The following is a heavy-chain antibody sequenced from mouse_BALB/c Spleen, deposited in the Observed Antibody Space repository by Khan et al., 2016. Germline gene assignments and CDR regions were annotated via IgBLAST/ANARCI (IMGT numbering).Heavy chain of an antibody. Sequence: QVQLQQSGAELVKPGASVKLSCKASGYTFTSYDINWVRQRPEQGLEWIGWIFPGDGSTKYNESFKGKATLTTAKSSSTAYMQLSRLTSEDSAVYFCARLYGSTYWYFDVWGAGTTVTVSS. V-gene: IGHV1S56*01. CDR1: GYTFTSYD. J-gene: IGHJ1*01. CDR2: IFPGDGST. CDR3: ARLYGSTYWYFDV. D-gene: IGHD1-1*01.